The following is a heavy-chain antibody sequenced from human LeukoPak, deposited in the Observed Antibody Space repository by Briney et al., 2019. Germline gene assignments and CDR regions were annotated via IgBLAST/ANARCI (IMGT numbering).Heavy chain of an antibody. CDR2: ISSSSSYI. V-gene: IGHV3-21*01. Sequence: GGSLRLSCAASGFTFSSYSMNWVRQAPGKGLEWFSSISSSSSYIYYADSVKGRFTISRDNAKNSLYLQMNSLRAEDTAVYYCARDEGGLAFDYWGQGTLVTVSS. CDR1: GFTFSSYS. J-gene: IGHJ4*02. CDR3: ARDEGGLAFDY.